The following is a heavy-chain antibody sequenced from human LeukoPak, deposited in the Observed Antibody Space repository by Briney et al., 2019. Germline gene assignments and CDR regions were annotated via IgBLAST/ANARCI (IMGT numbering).Heavy chain of an antibody. CDR3: ARERLLWFGDRLFDP. V-gene: IGHV4-59*01. CDR1: GGSISSYY. Sequence: SETLSLTCTVSGGSISSYYWSWIRQPPGKGLEWIGYIYYSGSTNYNPSLKSRVTISVDTSKNQFSLKLSSVTAADTAVYYCARERLLWFGDRLFDPWGQGTLVTVSS. J-gene: IGHJ5*02. D-gene: IGHD3-10*01. CDR2: IYYSGST.